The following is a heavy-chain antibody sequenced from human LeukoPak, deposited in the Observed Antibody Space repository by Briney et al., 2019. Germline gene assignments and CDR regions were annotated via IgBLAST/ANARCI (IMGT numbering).Heavy chain of an antibody. J-gene: IGHJ4*02. V-gene: IGHV3-30*07. CDR3: ARAWGSGWNFDY. CDR2: ISFDGSHQ. D-gene: IGHD6-19*01. CDR1: GFVFSDYP. Sequence: PGGSLRLSCSASGFVFSDYPLHWIRQSPGKGPEWVAVISFDGSHQYYADSVKGRFTVSRDNSKNTLYLQMNSLRAEDTAVYYCARAWGSGWNFDYWGQGTLVTVSS.